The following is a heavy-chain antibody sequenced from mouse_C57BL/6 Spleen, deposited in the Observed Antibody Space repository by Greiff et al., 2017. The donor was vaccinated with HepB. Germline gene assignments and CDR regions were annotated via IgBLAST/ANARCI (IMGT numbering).Heavy chain of an antibody. J-gene: IGHJ2*01. CDR2: IYPSDSET. D-gene: IGHD1-1*01. CDR1: GYTFTSYW. CDR3: ARLRGDYFDY. Sequence: QVHVKQPGAELVRPGSSVKLSCKASGYTFTSYWMDWVKQRPGQGLEWIGNIYPSDSETHYNQKFKDKATLTVDKSSSTAYMQLSSLTSEDSAVYYCARLRGDYFDYWGQGTTLTVSS. V-gene: IGHV1-61*01.